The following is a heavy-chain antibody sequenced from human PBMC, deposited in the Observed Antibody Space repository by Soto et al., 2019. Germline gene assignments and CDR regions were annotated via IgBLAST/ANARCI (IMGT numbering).Heavy chain of an antibody. CDR1: GFNFRYYA. J-gene: IGHJ5*02. D-gene: IGHD6-13*01. V-gene: IGHV3-21*01. CDR2: ISSSSSYI. CDR3: ARGSTYSSSWSGHWFDP. Sequence: GGSLSLSCAASGFNFRYYAMNWVRPAPGKGLEWVSSISSSSSYIYYADSVKGRFTISRDNAKNSLYLQMNSLRAEDTAVYYCARGSTYSSSWSGHWFDPWGQGTLVTVSS.